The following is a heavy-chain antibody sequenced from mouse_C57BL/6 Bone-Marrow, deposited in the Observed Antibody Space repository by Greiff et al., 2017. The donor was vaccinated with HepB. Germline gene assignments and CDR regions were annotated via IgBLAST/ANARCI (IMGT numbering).Heavy chain of an antibody. CDR3: VRHKALRQRGWYAMDY. J-gene: IGHJ4*01. Sequence: EVMLVESGGGLVQPKGSLKLSCAASGFSFNTYAMNWVRQAPGQGLEWVARIRSKSNNYATNYADSVKDRFTNSRDDSESMLYLQMNNLKTEDTAMYYCVRHKALRQRGWYAMDYWGQGTSVTVSS. CDR2: IRSKSNNYAT. CDR1: GFSFNTYA. D-gene: IGHD2-4*01. V-gene: IGHV10-1*01.